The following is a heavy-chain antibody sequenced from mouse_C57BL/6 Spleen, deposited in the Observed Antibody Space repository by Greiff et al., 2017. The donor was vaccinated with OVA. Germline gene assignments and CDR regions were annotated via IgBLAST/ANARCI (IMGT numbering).Heavy chain of an antibody. CDR1: GYTFTDYE. D-gene: IGHD3-3*01. CDR2: IYPETGGT. CDR3: TRSRDDYAMDY. Sequence: VQLQQSGAELVRPGASVTLSCKASGYTFTDYEMHWVKQTPVHGLEWIGAIYPETGGTAYNQKFKGKAILTADKSSSTAYMELRSLTSEDSAVYCCTRSRDDYAMDYWGQGTSVTVSS. V-gene: IGHV1-15*01. J-gene: IGHJ4*01.